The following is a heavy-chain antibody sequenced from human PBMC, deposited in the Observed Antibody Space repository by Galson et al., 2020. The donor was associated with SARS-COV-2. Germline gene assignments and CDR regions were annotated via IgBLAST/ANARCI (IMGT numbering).Heavy chain of an antibody. V-gene: IGHV3-23*01. J-gene: IGHJ2*01. D-gene: IGHD3-9*01. CDR1: GFTFSSYA. Sequence: GESLKISCAASGFTFSSYAMSWVRQAPGKGLAWVSVISGSDDSTFYADSVKGRFTISRDNSKNTLYLQVNSLRAEDTAVYYCARDGHRGWNYEILTGPVPEWYFDLWGRGTLVTVSS. CDR2: ISGSDDST. CDR3: ARDGHRGWNYEILTGPVPEWYFDL.